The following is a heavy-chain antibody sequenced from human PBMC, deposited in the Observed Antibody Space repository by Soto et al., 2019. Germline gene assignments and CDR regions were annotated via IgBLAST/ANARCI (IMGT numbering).Heavy chain of an antibody. Sequence: SVKVSCTASGGTFSSYAIIWVRQAPGQGLEWMGGIIPIFGTANYAQKFQGRVTITADESTSTAYMELSSLRSEDTAVYYCARVVAATLVNWFDPWGQGTLVTVSS. D-gene: IGHD2-15*01. J-gene: IGHJ5*02. CDR1: GGTFSSYA. CDR3: ARVVAATLVNWFDP. CDR2: IIPIFGTA. V-gene: IGHV1-69*13.